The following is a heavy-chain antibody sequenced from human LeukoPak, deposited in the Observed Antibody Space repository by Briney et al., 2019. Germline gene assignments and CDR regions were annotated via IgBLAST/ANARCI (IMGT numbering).Heavy chain of an antibody. V-gene: IGHV1-2*02. CDR1: GYTFTGYY. CDR3: ARTPHTIFGVVINDSPSYIWFDP. D-gene: IGHD3-3*01. J-gene: IGHJ5*02. Sequence: ASVKVSCKASGYTFTGYYMHWLRQAPGQGLEWMGWINPNSGGTNYAQKFQGRVTMTRDTSISTAYMELSRLRSDDTAVYYCARTPHTIFGVVINDSPSYIWFDPWGQGTLVTVPS. CDR2: INPNSGGT.